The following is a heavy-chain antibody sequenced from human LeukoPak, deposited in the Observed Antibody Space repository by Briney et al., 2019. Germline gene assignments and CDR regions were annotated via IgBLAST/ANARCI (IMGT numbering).Heavy chain of an antibody. J-gene: IGHJ4*02. V-gene: IGHV1-18*04. CDR3: ARDPPYSSGWYETDY. CDR2: ISAYNGNT. Sequence: GASVKVSCKASGYTFNSYYIHWVRQAPGQGLEWMGWISAYNGNTNYAQKPQGRVTMTTDTSTSTAYMELRSLRSDDTAVYYCARDPPYSSGWYETDYRGQGTLVTVSS. CDR1: GYTFNSYY. D-gene: IGHD6-19*01.